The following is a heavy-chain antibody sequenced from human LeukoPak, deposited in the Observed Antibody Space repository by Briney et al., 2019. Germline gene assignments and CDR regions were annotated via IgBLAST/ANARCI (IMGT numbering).Heavy chain of an antibody. CDR1: GYTFTGYY. J-gene: IGHJ4*02. CDR3: ATTLFSVVPAALSHYFDY. Sequence: ASVKVSFTASGYTFTGYYMHWVRQAPGQGLEWMGWINPNSGGTNYAQKFQGRVTMARDTSISTAYMELSRLRSDDTAVYYCATTLFSVVPAALSHYFDYWGQGTLVTVSS. D-gene: IGHD2-2*01. V-gene: IGHV1-2*02. CDR2: INPNSGGT.